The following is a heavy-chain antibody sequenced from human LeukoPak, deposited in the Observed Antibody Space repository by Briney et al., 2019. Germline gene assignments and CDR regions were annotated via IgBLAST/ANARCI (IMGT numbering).Heavy chain of an antibody. Sequence: GGSLRLSCAASGFTFSKYAMNWFRQAPGKGLKWVSLISVGGGDTHYADSVQGRFTISRDDSQNTLYLQMDSLRAEDAAVYYCAKDLDSTGYYTPDPWGQGTLVTVSS. CDR1: GFTFSKYA. D-gene: IGHD3-22*01. J-gene: IGHJ5*02. CDR3: AKDLDSTGYYTPDP. V-gene: IGHV3-23*01. CDR2: ISVGGGDT.